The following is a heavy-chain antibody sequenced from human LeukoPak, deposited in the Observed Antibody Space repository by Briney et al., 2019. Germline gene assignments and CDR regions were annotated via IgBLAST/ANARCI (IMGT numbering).Heavy chain of an antibody. V-gene: IGHV3-9*01. Sequence: PGGSLRLSCAASGFTFDDYAMHWVRQAPGKGLEWVSGISWNSGSIGYADSVKGRFTISRDNAKNSLYLQMNSLRAEDTALYYCAKANRINNAFDIWAQGTMVTVSS. J-gene: IGHJ3*02. CDR1: GFTFDDYA. D-gene: IGHD1-14*01. CDR3: AKANRINNAFDI. CDR2: ISWNSGSI.